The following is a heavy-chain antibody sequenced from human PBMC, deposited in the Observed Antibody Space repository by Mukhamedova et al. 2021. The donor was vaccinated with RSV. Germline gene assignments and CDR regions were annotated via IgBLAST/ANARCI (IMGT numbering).Heavy chain of an antibody. V-gene: IGHV5-51*01. CDR3: ARPVETAIDY. J-gene: IGHJ4*02. CDR2: IYPGDSDT. D-gene: IGHD5-18*01. Sequence: FIYPGDSDTRYSPSFHGQVTISADKSISTAYLQWSSLKASDTAMYYCARPVETAIDYWGQGTLVTVSS.